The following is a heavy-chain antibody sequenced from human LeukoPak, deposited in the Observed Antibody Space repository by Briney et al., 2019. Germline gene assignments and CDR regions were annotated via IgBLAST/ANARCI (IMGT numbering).Heavy chain of an antibody. D-gene: IGHD3-16*01. CDR2: MNPNNGNT. V-gene: IGHV1-8*01. CDR3: ARLHWESGGIYFYYYMDV. Sequence: GASVKVSCKASGYTFTSSDINWVRQAPGQGLEWMASMNPNNGNTAYARKFQGRVTMTRNTFIGTAYLELSALRSEDTAVYYCARLHWESGGIYFYYYMDVWGKGTTVTVSS. CDR1: GYTFTSSD. J-gene: IGHJ6*03.